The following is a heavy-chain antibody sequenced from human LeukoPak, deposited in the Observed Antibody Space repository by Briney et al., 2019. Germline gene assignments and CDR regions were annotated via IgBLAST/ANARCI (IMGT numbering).Heavy chain of an antibody. J-gene: IGHJ4*02. D-gene: IGHD2-2*01. Sequence: SSETLSLTCTVSGGSISSSSYYWGWIRQPPGKGLEWIGSIYYSGSTYYNPSLKSRVTISVDTSKNQLSLKLSSVTAADTAVYYCARRAATMSISSYFDYWGQGTLVTVSS. CDR2: IYYSGST. V-gene: IGHV4-39*01. CDR1: GGSISSSSYY. CDR3: ARRAATMSISSYFDY.